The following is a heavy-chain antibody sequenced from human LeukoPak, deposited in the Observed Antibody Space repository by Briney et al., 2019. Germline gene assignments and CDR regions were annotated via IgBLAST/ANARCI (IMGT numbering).Heavy chain of an antibody. Sequence: SGGSLRLSCAASGFTFSSYSMHWVRQAPAKGLEYVSAISSSGGSTYYANSVKGRFTISRDNSKNTLYLQMGSLRAEDMAVYYCARTYCSSTSCLVDYWGQGTLVTVSS. CDR2: ISSSGGST. V-gene: IGHV3-64*01. CDR3: ARTYCSSTSCLVDY. CDR1: GFTFSSYS. D-gene: IGHD2-2*01. J-gene: IGHJ4*02.